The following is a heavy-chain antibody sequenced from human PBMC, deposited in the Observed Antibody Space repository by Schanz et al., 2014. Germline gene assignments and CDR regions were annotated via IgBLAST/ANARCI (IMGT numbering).Heavy chain of an antibody. J-gene: IGHJ4*02. CDR3: ARGRGFYDY. D-gene: IGHD3-10*01. V-gene: IGHV1-69*02. CDR1: GGTFNSYT. Sequence: QVQLVQSGAEVHKPGASLKISCKASGGTFNSYTINWVRQAPGQGLEWMGRIIPILGIANYAQRFQGRVSITADTSTNTAYMELSSLTSEDTAVHYCARGRGFYDYWGQGTLVTVSS. CDR2: IIPILGIA.